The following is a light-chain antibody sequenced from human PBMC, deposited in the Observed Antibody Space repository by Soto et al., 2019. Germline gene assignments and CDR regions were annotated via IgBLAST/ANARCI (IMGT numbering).Light chain of an antibody. CDR2: NNN. CDR1: SSNIGSNI. J-gene: IGLJ2*01. Sequence: QSVVTQPPSASGTPGQRVTISCSGSSSNIGSNIVNWYQQLPGTAPKLLIFNNNQRPSGVPDRFSGSKSGTSASLAISGLQSEDEADYYCAAWDDSLTGLIFGGGTKVTVL. CDR3: AAWDDSLTGLI. V-gene: IGLV1-44*01.